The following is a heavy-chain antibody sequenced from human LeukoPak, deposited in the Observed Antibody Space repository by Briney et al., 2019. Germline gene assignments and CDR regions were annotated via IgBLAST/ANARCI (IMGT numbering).Heavy chain of an antibody. J-gene: IGHJ4*02. CDR3: AKDHKGGYCSGGSCYGVYY. V-gene: IGHV3-30-3*01. CDR1: GFTFSSYA. Sequence: GGSLRLSCAASGFTFSSYAMHWVRQAPGKGLEWVAVISYDGSNKYYADSVKGRFTISRDNSKNTLYLQMNSLRAEDTAVYYCAKDHKGGYCSGGSCYGVYYWGQGTLVTVSS. D-gene: IGHD2-15*01. CDR2: ISYDGSNK.